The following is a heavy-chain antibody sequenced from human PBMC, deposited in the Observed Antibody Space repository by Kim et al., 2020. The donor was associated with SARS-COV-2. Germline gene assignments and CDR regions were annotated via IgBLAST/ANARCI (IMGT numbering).Heavy chain of an antibody. V-gene: IGHV1-2*06. J-gene: IGHJ4*02. CDR2: NNPYSGGA. CDR1: GYSFTGFY. D-gene: IGHD5-18*01. Sequence: ASVKVSCKASGYSFTGFYIHWARQAPGQGLEWMGRNNPYSGGANYARKFQGRVTVTSDTSLSTAYMDLSGLTSDDTAVYFCTRDDTLGYSVYWGQGTLVAVSS. CDR3: TRDDTLGYSVY.